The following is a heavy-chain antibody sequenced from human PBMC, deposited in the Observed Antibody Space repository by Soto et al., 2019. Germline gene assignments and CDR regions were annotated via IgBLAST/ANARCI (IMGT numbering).Heavy chain of an antibody. D-gene: IGHD4-17*01. CDR1: GGSISSYY. Sequence: QVQLQESGPGLVKPSETLSLTCTVSGGSISSYYWSWIRQPPGKGLEWIGYIYYSGSTNYNPSLKSRVTISVDTSKNQCSLKLSSVTAADTAVYYCARVTTTVFLFDYWGQGTLVTVSS. CDR2: IYYSGST. CDR3: ARVTTTVFLFDY. V-gene: IGHV4-59*01. J-gene: IGHJ4*02.